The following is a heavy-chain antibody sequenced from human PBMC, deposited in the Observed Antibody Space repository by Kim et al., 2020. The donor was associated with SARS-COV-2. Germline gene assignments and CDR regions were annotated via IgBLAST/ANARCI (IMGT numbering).Heavy chain of an antibody. CDR1: GFTFRTRW. V-gene: IGHV3-7*03. CDR2: IKEDGSAN. J-gene: IGHJ4*02. Sequence: GGSLRLSCAASGFTFRTRWMSWVRQAPGKGLQWLATIKEDGSANYYVDSVKGRFFISRDNAKNLLYLQMNSLTGDDTAVYYCVRDFDFSGLGFLVTVS. CDR3: VRDFDF.